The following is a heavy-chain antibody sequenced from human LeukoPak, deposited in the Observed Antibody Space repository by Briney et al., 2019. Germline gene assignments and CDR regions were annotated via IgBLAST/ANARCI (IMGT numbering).Heavy chain of an antibody. CDR2: ISSSSSTI. CDR1: GFTFSGYS. J-gene: IGHJ4*02. Sequence: GGSLRLSCAASGFTFSGYSMNWVRQAPGQGLEWVSYISSSSSTIHYADSVKGRFIISRDNAKNSLYLQMNSLRAEDTAVYYCARGPYPVAAVSYFFDYWGQGTLVTVSS. CDR3: ARGPYPVAAVSYFFDY. D-gene: IGHD2-15*01. V-gene: IGHV3-48*01.